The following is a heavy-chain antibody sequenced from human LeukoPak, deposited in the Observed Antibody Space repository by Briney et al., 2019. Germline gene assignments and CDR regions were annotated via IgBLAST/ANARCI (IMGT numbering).Heavy chain of an antibody. CDR1: GGSISSSNW. D-gene: IGHD2-2*01. J-gene: IGHJ1*01. V-gene: IGHV4-4*02. CDR3: AREHLYGSSWGFQH. Sequence: PSETLSLTCAVSGGSISSSNWWSWVRQPPGKGLEWIGEIYHSGSTNYNPSLKSRVTISVDKSKNQFSLDLSSVTAADTAVYYCAREHLYGSSWGFQHWGQGTLVTVSS. CDR2: IYHSGST.